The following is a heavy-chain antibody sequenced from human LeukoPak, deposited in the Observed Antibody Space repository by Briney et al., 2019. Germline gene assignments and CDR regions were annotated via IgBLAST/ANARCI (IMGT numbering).Heavy chain of an antibody. CDR2: ICPDGTGI. CDR3: VRDFRSADY. J-gene: IGHJ4*02. CDR1: GFIFSLYC. Sequence: GGSLRLSCAASGFIFSLYCMHWVRQAPGKGPMWVSRICPDGTGISYADSVKARFTTSRDNAKNTVYLQMNGLREEGTAVYYCVRDFRSADYWGQGTLVTVSS. V-gene: IGHV3-74*01.